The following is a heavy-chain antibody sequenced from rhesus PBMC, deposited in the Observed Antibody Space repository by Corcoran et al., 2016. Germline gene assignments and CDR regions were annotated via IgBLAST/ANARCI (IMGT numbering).Heavy chain of an antibody. J-gene: IGHJ4*01. V-gene: IGHV4-169*02. D-gene: IGHD6-25*01. CDR2: FYGSGSRP. CDR1: GGSISSSY. Sequence: QLQLQESGPGLVKPSETLSVTCAVSGGSISSSYWSWSRQAPGKGLEWIGYFYGSGSRPNYNPSLKRRVPLSVDTSKNQLSLKLSSVTAADTAVYYCASEDGGIAAAGYWGQGVLVTVSS. CDR3: ASEDGGIAAAGY.